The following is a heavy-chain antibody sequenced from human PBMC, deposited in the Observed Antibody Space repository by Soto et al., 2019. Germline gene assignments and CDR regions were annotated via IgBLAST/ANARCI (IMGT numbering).Heavy chain of an antibody. D-gene: IGHD6-13*01. CDR3: ANLLSSPLAAAYGMDV. CDR1: GGTFSRYA. CDR2: IIPIFGTA. J-gene: IGHJ6*02. Sequence: QVQLVQSGAEVKKPGSSVKVSCKASGGTFSRYAISWVRQAPGQGLEWMGGIIPIFGTANYAQKFQGRVTITADESTSTAYMELSSLRSEDTAVYYCANLLSSPLAAAYGMDVWGQGTTVTVSS. V-gene: IGHV1-69*01.